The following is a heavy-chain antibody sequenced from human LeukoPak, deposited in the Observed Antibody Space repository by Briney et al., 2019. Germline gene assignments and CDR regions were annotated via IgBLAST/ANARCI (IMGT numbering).Heavy chain of an antibody. D-gene: IGHD3-22*01. J-gene: IGHJ4*02. CDR3: VGESEDRYDSSY. Sequence: SETLSLTCTVSGGSISSYYWSWIRQPPGKGLEWIGYIYYSGSTNYNPSLKSRVTISAETSKNQFSLKLSSVTPEDTAVYYCVGESEDRYDSSYWGQGTLVTVST. CDR1: GGSISSYY. CDR2: IYYSGST. V-gene: IGHV4-59*12.